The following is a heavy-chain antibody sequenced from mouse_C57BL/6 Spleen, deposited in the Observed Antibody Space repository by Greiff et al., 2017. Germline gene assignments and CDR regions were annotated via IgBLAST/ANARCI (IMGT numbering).Heavy chain of an antibody. J-gene: IGHJ1*03. V-gene: IGHV2-9-1*01. CDR2: IWTGGGT. CDR3: ARFYYGSSYWYFDV. D-gene: IGHD1-1*01. CDR1: GFSLTSYA. Sequence: QVQLKQSGPGLVAPSQSLSITCTVSGFSLTSYAISWVRQPPGKGLEWLGVIWTGGGTNYNSALKSRLSISKDNSKSQVFLKMNSLQTDDTARYYCARFYYGSSYWYFDVWGTGTTVTVSS.